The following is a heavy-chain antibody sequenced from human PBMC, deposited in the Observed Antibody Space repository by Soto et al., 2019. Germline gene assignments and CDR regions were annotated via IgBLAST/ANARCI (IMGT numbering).Heavy chain of an antibody. Sequence: PSETLSLTCTVSGGSISSGGYYWNWIRQHPGKGLEWIGYIYYSGSTYYNPSLKSRVTISVDKSKNQFSLKLSSVTAADTAVYYCARSLWGWGMATIKAPYFDYWGQGTLVTAPQ. J-gene: IGHJ4*02. CDR3: ARSLWGWGMATIKAPYFDY. CDR1: GGSISSGGYY. D-gene: IGHD5-12*01. CDR2: IYYSGST. V-gene: IGHV4-31*03.